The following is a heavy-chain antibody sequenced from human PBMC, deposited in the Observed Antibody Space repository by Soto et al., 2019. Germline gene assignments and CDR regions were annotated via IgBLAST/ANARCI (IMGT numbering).Heavy chain of an antibody. D-gene: IGHD2-21*01. V-gene: IGHV1-69*02. CDR1: GGTFNSYI. Sequence: QVQLVQSGAEVKRPGSSVKVSCEASGGTFNSYIFTWVRQAPGQGLEWMGRSIPIQGRADYALKFQDRVTMTADKSSNTVYMELRSLRPYDTAIYYCAKSFFFVDHAYMDVLCKGTTVTVSS. CDR2: SIPIQGRA. J-gene: IGHJ6*03. CDR3: AKSFFFVDHAYMDV.